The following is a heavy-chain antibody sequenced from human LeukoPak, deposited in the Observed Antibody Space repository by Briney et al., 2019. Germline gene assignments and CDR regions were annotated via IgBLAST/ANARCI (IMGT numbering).Heavy chain of an antibody. CDR3: ARFSSGSNWFDA. J-gene: IGHJ5*02. CDR1: GASISSQF. CDR2: MSYSGNT. V-gene: IGHV4-59*11. Sequence: PSETLSLTCSVSGASISSQFWSWVRQPPGHRPEYIGYMSYSGNTNYNPSLQSRVTISLDTSKYQFSLKLSSLTAADTAVYYCARFSSGSNWFDAWGQGTLVTVSS.